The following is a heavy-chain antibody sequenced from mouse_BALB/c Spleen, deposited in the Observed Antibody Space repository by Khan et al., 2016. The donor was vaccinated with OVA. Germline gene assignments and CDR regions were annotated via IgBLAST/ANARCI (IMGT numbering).Heavy chain of an antibody. CDR3: SRNGIGNYEISDY. CDR2: IFPGNSDT. J-gene: IGHJ2*01. Sequence: VQLQQSGTVLARPGASVKMSCKASGYTFTNYWMHWVKQRPGQGLEWIGTIFPGNSDTNYNQKFTGKAKLTAVTSTSTAYMELSSLTNEDSAVYYVSRNGIGNYEISDYWGQGTTLTVSS. V-gene: IGHV1-5*01. CDR1: GYTFTNYW. D-gene: IGHD2-1*01.